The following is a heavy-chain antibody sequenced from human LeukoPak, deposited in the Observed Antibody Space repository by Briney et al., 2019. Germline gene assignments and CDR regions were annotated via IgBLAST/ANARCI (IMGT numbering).Heavy chain of an antibody. D-gene: IGHD6-19*01. CDR3: ARGRVSSSPDY. Sequence: PSETLSLTCAVYGGSFSGYYWSWIRQPPGKGLGWIVEINHSGSTNYNPSLKSRVTISVDTSKNQFSLKLSSVTAADTAVYYCARGRVSSSPDYWGQGTLVTVSS. J-gene: IGHJ4*02. CDR2: INHSGST. CDR1: GGSFSGYY. V-gene: IGHV4-34*01.